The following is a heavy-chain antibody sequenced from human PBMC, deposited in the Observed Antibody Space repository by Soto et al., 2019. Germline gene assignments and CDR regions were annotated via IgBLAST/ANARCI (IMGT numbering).Heavy chain of an antibody. CDR1: GFTFSSYA. CDR2: ISYDGSNK. V-gene: IGHV3-30-3*01. CDR3: KFGSYYDILTGYPDYYYYGRDV. D-gene: IGHD3-9*01. Sequence: QVQLVESGGGVVQPGRSLRLSCAASGFTFSSYAMHWVRQAPGKGLEWVAVISYDGSNKYYADSVKGRFTISRDNFKNTLYLQMNSLRAEDTAVYYCKFGSYYDILTGYPDYYYYGRDVWGQGTTFTVSS. J-gene: IGHJ6*02.